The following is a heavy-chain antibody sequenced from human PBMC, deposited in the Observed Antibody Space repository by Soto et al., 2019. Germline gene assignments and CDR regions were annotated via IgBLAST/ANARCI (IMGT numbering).Heavy chain of an antibody. CDR1: GGSISSGNYY. CDR2: IYYSGCP. D-gene: IGHD4-17*01. J-gene: IGHJ4*02. CDR3: ARDSATVTTSTFDY. V-gene: IGHV4-31*03. Sequence: QVQLQESGPGLVTPSQTLSLTCTVSGGSISSGNYYWSWIRQHPGKGLEWIGYIYYSGCPYYNPSLKSRVTISVDTSKNQFSLKLSSVTAADTAVYYCARDSATVTTSTFDYWGQGTLVTVSS.